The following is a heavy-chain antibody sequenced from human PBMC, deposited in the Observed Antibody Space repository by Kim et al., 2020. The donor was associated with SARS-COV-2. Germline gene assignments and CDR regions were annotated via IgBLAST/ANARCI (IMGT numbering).Heavy chain of an antibody. Sequence: SLKSRVTISVDTSKNQFSLKLSSVTAADTAVYYCARDAKEWGVPLYYFDYWGQGTLVTVSS. J-gene: IGHJ4*02. D-gene: IGHD3-10*01. CDR3: ARDAKEWGVPLYYFDY. V-gene: IGHV4-31*02.